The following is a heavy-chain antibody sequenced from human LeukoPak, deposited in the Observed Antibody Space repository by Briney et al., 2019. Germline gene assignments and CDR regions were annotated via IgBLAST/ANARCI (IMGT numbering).Heavy chain of an antibody. J-gene: IGHJ3*02. D-gene: IGHD3-22*01. Sequence: SETLSLTCTVSSGSISSYYWSWIRQPPGKGLEWIGYIYYSGSTNYNPSLKSRVTISVDTSKNQFSLKLSSVIAADTAVYYCARGKTYYDISKDAFDIWGQGTMVTVSS. CDR3: ARGKTYYDISKDAFDI. V-gene: IGHV4-59*01. CDR2: IYYSGST. CDR1: SGSISSYY.